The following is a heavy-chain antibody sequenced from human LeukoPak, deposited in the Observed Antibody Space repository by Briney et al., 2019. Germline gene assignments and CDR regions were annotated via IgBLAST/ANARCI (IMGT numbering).Heavy chain of an antibody. D-gene: IGHD6-6*01. Sequence: GGSLRLSCAASGFTFSTYGMHWVRQAPGKGLEWVAFMWYEGSNKYYGDSVKGRFTISRDNSKNTLYLQMNSLRAEDTAVYYCARYSSSSFREAFDIWGQGTMVTVSS. J-gene: IGHJ3*02. CDR3: ARYSSSSFREAFDI. CDR1: GFTFSTYG. CDR2: MWYEGSNK. V-gene: IGHV3-30*02.